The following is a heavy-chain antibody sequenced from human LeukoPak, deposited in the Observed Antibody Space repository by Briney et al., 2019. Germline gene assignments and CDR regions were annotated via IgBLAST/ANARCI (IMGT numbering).Heavy chain of an antibody. D-gene: IGHD4-23*01. V-gene: IGHV3-23*01. CDR2: ISGSGGST. Sequence: PGGSLRLSCAASGFTFNIYAMSWVRQAPGKGLEWVSAISGSGGSTYYADSVKGRFTISRDNSKNTLYLQMNSLRAEDTAVYYCAKTTVVTPEADAFDIWGQGTMATVSS. J-gene: IGHJ3*02. CDR3: AKTTVVTPEADAFDI. CDR1: GFTFNIYA.